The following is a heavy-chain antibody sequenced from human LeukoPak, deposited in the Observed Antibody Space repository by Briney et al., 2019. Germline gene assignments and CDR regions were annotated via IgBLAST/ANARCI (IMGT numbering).Heavy chain of an antibody. CDR1: GYTFTSYG. J-gene: IGHJ5*02. CDR2: ISGYNGNT. CDR3: ARDGRHRYYYDSSGFYGSWFDP. Sequence: GASVKVSCKASGYTFTSYGISWVRQAPGQGLERMGWISGYNGNTKYAQKLQGRVTMTTDTSTTTAYMELRSLRSDDTAVYYCARDGRHRYYYDSSGFYGSWFDPWGQGTLVTVSS. D-gene: IGHD3-22*01. V-gene: IGHV1-18*01.